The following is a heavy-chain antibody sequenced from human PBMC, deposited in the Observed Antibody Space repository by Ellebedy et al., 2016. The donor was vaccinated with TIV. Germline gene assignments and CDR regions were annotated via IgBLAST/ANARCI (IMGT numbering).Heavy chain of an antibody. Sequence: PSETLSLTCAASGFTFSTFWMNWVRQAPGKGLEWVGRIKSKTDGGTTYYAAPVKGRFTISRDDSKKTLYLQMNSLKTEDAAVYYCTTLGMWNYWGQGTLVTVSS. CDR1: GFTFSTFW. D-gene: IGHD3-16*01. J-gene: IGHJ4*02. CDR2: IKSKTDGGTT. CDR3: TTLGMWNY. V-gene: IGHV3-15*06.